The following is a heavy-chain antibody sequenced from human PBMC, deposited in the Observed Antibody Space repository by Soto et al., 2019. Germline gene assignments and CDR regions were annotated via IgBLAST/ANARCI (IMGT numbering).Heavy chain of an antibody. Sequence: NPSETLSLTCAVSGYSISSGYYWGWIRQPPGKGLEWIGSIYHSGSTYYNPSLKSRVTISVDTSKNQFSLKLSSVTAADTAVYYCARDYYYDSSGYHSLFDYWGQGTLVTVSS. V-gene: IGHV4-38-2*02. CDR1: GYSISSGYY. D-gene: IGHD3-22*01. J-gene: IGHJ4*02. CDR3: ARDYYYDSSGYHSLFDY. CDR2: IYHSGST.